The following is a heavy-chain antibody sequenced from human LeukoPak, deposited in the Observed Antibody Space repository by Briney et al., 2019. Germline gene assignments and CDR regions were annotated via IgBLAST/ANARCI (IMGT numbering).Heavy chain of an antibody. CDR1: GSTFSGFW. V-gene: IGHV3-74*01. CDR3: AKDREWELHFDY. J-gene: IGHJ4*02. CDR2: INTDGSST. D-gene: IGHD1-26*01. Sequence: PGGSLRLSCAASGSTFSGFWMHWVRQAPGKGLVWVSRINTDGSSTDYADSVKGRFTISRDNAKNTLYLQMNSLRAEDTAVYYCAKDREWELHFDYWGQGTLVTVSS.